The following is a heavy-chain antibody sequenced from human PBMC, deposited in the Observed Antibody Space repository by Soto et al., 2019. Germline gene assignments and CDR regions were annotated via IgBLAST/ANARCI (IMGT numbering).Heavy chain of an antibody. Sequence: GGSLRLSCAASGFTFSSYAMSWVRQAPGKGLEWVSAISGSGGSTYYADTVKGRFTISRDNSKNTLYLQMNSLRAEDTAVYYCAKNPPLAKSILTGYRLSNYFDYWGQGTLVTVSS. CDR3: AKNPPLAKSILTGYRLSNYFDY. CDR1: GFTFSSYA. D-gene: IGHD3-9*01. V-gene: IGHV3-23*01. J-gene: IGHJ4*02. CDR2: ISGSGGST.